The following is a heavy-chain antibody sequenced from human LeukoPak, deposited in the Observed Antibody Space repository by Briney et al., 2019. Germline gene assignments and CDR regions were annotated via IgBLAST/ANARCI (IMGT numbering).Heavy chain of an antibody. CDR1: GFTFSSYD. D-gene: IGHD5-18*01. Sequence: GGSLRLSCAASGFTFSSYDMSWVRQAPGKGLEWVADISGSGGSKYYADSVKGRFTISTDNSKNTLYLQINSLRAEDTALYYSAKXHSYGYSSWFDHWGQGTLVTVSS. CDR2: ISGSGGSK. CDR3: AKXHSYGYSSWFDH. J-gene: IGHJ5*02. V-gene: IGHV3-23*01.